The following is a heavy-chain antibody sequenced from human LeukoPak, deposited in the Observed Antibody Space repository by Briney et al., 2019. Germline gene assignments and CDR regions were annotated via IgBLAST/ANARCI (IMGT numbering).Heavy chain of an antibody. CDR2: INYSGTT. CDR1: GGSISSSSYY. J-gene: IGHJ3*02. CDR3: ARLPIVVVPSTSFDI. Sequence: SETLSLTCTVSGGSISSSSYYWGWIRQPPGKGLEWIGSINYSGTTYYNPSLKSRVTVSVDTSRNHFSLKLCSVTAADTAVYYCARLPIVVVPSTSFDIWGQGTMVTVSS. D-gene: IGHD2-2*01. V-gene: IGHV4-39*02.